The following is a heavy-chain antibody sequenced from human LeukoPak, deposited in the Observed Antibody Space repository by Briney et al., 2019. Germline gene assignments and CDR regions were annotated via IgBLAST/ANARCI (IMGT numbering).Heavy chain of an antibody. CDR3: ATYGSGSYFWFDP. CDR1: GGSISSSTYY. D-gene: IGHD3-10*01. V-gene: IGHV4-39*01. Sequence: SETLSLTCTVSGGSISSSTYYWGWIRQPPGKGLEWIRSIYYNGATYYNPSLKSRVTISVDTSKNQFSLKLSSVTAADTAVYYCATYGSGSYFWFDPWGQGTLVTVSS. CDR2: IYYNGAT. J-gene: IGHJ5*02.